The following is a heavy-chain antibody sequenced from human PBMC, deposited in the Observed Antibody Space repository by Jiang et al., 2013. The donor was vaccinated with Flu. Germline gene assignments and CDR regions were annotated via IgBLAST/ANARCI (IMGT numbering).Heavy chain of an antibody. J-gene: IGHJ5*02. V-gene: IGHV1-2*02. CDR1: GYTFTGYY. CDR2: INPNSGGT. Sequence: SGAEVKKPGASVKVSCKASGYTFTGYYMHWVRQAPGQGLEWMGWINPNSGGTNYAQKFQGRVTMTRDTSISTAYMELSRLRSDDTAVYYRARVEGIAAAGRRGWFDPWGQGTLVTVSS. D-gene: IGHD6-13*01. CDR3: ARVEGIAAAGRRGWFDP.